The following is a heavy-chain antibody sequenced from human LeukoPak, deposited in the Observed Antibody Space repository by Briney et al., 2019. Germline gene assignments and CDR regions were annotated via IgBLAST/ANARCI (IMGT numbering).Heavy chain of an antibody. CDR3: ARISGYDFHYSVDY. J-gene: IGHJ4*02. V-gene: IGHV3-20*04. Sequence: PGGSLRLSCAASGFIFDDYGMNWVRQGPGKGLAWVSGINGNGGSTGYADSVKGRFTMSRDNAKKSLYLQMNSLRAEDTALYYCARISGYDFHYSVDYWGQGTLVTVSS. CDR2: INGNGGST. CDR1: GFIFDDYG. D-gene: IGHD5-12*01.